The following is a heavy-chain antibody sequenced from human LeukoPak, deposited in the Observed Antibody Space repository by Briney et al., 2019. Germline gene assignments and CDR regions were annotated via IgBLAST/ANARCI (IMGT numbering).Heavy chain of an antibody. CDR1: GYTFTDYY. V-gene: IGHV1-69-2*01. D-gene: IGHD2-2*01. CDR3: ATAGISKCSSTSCYESIFNYYYYYMDV. Sequence: ASVKISCKVSGYTFTDYYMHWVQQAPGKGLEWMGLVDPEDGETIYAEKFRGRVTITANTSTDTAYMELSSLRSEDTAVYYCATAGISKCSSTSCYESIFNYYYYYMDVWGKGTTVTVSS. J-gene: IGHJ6*03. CDR2: VDPEDGET.